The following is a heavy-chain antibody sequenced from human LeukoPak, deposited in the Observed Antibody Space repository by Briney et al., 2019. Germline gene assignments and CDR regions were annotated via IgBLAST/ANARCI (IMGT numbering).Heavy chain of an antibody. V-gene: IGHV1-2*02. D-gene: IGHD3-22*01. CDR2: INPNSGGT. Sequence: ASVRVSCKASGYTFTAYYMHWVRQAPGQGLEWMGWINPNSGGTNYAQKFQGRVTMTRDTSISTAYMELSRLRSDDTAVYFCARDYYDSSGFGAFDIWGQGTMVTVSS. CDR1: GYTFTAYY. CDR3: ARDYYDSSGFGAFDI. J-gene: IGHJ3*02.